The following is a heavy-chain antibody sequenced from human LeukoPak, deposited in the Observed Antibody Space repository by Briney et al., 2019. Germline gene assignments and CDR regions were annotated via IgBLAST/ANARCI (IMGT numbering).Heavy chain of an antibody. Sequence: GGSLRLSCAASGFTFSSYTMNWVRQAPGKGLEWVSSISSSGSFIYNADSVKGRFTISRDNAKNSLYLQMNSLRAEDTAVYYCAREPGGYCNITSCSHWGQGTLVTVSS. D-gene: IGHD2-2*01. CDR1: GFTFSSYT. CDR3: AREPGGYCNITSCSH. CDR2: ISSSGSFI. V-gene: IGHV3-21*01. J-gene: IGHJ4*02.